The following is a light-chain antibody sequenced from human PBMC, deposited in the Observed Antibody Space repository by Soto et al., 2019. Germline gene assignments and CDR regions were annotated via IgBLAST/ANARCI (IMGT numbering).Light chain of an antibody. CDR3: QQYNSYSWT. CDR1: QSISSY. V-gene: IGKV1-5*01. J-gene: IGKJ1*01. CDR2: DAS. Sequence: DIQMTQSPSTLSASVGDRVTIPCRASQSISSYLAWYQQRPGKAPKLLIYDASSLESGVPSRFSGSGSGTEFTLTISSLQPDDFATYYCQQYNSYSWTCGQGTKVEIK.